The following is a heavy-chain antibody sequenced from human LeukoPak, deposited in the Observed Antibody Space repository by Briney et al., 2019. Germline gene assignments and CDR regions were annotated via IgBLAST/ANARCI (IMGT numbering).Heavy chain of an antibody. CDR1: GGPIISYY. Sequence: RPSETLSLTCTVSGGPIISYYWSWIRQPPGKGLEWIGYIYYSGSTNYNPSLKSRVTISVDTSKNQFSLKLSSVTAADTAVYYCARAKRTATWIQLWTFDYWGQGTLVTVSS. CDR3: ARAKRTATWIQLWTFDY. CDR2: IYYSGST. J-gene: IGHJ4*02. V-gene: IGHV4-59*01. D-gene: IGHD5-18*01.